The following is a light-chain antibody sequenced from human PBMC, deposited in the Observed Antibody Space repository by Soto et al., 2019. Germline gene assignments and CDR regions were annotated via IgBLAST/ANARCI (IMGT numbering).Light chain of an antibody. CDR2: EVS. CDR3: NSYTSSSTYV. Sequence: QSVLTQPPSVSGSPGQSVTISCTGTSSDVGSYNRVSWYQQPPGTAPKLMIYEVSNRPSGVHDRFSGSKSGNTASLTISGLQPEDEADYYCNSYTSSSTYVFGTGTKVTVL. V-gene: IGLV2-18*02. J-gene: IGLJ1*01. CDR1: SSDVGSYNR.